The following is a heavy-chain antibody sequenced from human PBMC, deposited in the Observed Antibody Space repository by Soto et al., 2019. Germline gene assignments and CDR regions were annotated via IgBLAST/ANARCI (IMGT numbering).Heavy chain of an antibody. CDR1: GGSFSGYY. CDR3: ASRGRLGYSYGAGYYYGMDV. D-gene: IGHD5-18*01. J-gene: IGHJ6*02. V-gene: IGHV4-34*01. Sequence: QVQLQQWGAGLLKPSETLSLTCAVYGGSFSGYYWSWIRQPPGKGLEWIGEINHSGSTNYNPSLKSRVTISVDTSENQFSLKLSSVTAADTAVYYCASRGRLGYSYGAGYYYGMDVWGQGTTVTVSS. CDR2: INHSGST.